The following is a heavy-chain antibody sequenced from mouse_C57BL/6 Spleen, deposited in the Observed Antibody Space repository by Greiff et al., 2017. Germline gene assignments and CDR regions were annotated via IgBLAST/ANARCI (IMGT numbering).Heavy chain of an antibody. D-gene: IGHD1-1*01. CDR3: AREDYYGSSGY. V-gene: IGHV1-66*01. Sequence: VQLQQSGPELVKPGASVKISCKASGYSFTSYYIHWVKQRPGQGLEWIGWIYPGSGNTKYNEKFKGKATLTADTSSSTAYMQLSSLTSEDSAVYYCAREDYYGSSGYWGQGTTLTVSS. J-gene: IGHJ2*01. CDR1: GYSFTSYY. CDR2: IYPGSGNT.